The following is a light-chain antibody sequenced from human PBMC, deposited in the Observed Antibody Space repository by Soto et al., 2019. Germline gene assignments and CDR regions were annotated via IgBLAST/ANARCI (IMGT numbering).Light chain of an antibody. CDR3: QQRSNWPT. CDR2: GAS. Sequence: EIVMTQSPATLSVSPGARAPLSCRARQSVNIYLAWYQQHPGQAPRLLIFGASSRATGIPARFSGSGSGTDFILTISRLEPEDFAMYYCQQRSNWPTFGPGTKVDI. CDR1: QSVNIY. J-gene: IGKJ3*01. V-gene: IGKV3-11*01.